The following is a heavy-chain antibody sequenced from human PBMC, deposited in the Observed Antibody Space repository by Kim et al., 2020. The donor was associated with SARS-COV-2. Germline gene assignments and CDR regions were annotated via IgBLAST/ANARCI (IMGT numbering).Heavy chain of an antibody. CDR1: GGSISSGGYS. CDR2: IYYSGST. D-gene: IGHD4-17*01. Sequence: SETLSLTCAVSGGSISSGGYSWSWIRQPPGKGLEWIGYIYYSGSTYYNPSLKSRVTISVDRSKNQFSLKLSSVTAADTAVYYCARYGDYRHFELWGRGTLVTVSS. J-gene: IGHJ2*01. CDR3: ARYGDYRHFEL. V-gene: IGHV4-30-2*01.